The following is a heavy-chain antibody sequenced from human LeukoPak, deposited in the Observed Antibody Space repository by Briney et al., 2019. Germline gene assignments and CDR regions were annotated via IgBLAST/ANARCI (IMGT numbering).Heavy chain of an antibody. CDR2: INPNSGGT. Sequence: ASVKVSCKASGYTFTGYYMHWVRQAPGQGLEWMRWINPNSGGTNYAQKFQGRVTMTRDTSISTAYMELSRLRSDDTAVYYCAREGGIRYFDWLLRESENYYYYGMDVWGQGTTVTVSS. V-gene: IGHV1-2*02. CDR3: AREGGIRYFDWLLRESENYYYYGMDV. D-gene: IGHD3-9*01. CDR1: GYTFTGYY. J-gene: IGHJ6*02.